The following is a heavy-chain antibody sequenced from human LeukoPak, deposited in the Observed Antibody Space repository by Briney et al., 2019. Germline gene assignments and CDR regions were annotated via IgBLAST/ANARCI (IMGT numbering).Heavy chain of an antibody. CDR2: INHNGST. Sequence: SETLSLTCAVHGGSFGGYYWSWIRQPPGKGLEWIGEINHNGSTNYNPSLKSRVTISVDTSKNQFSLKLSSVTAADTAVYYCARGVVPAAHDYWGQGTLVTVSS. CDR3: ARGVVPAAHDY. D-gene: IGHD2-2*01. CDR1: GGSFGGYY. V-gene: IGHV4-34*01. J-gene: IGHJ4*02.